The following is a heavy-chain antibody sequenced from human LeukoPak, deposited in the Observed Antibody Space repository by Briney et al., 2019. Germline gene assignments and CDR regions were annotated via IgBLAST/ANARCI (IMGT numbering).Heavy chain of an antibody. CDR3: ARGSKRGKLGYYYMDV. CDR2: MNPNSGNT. CDR1: GYTFTSYD. Sequence: GASVKVSCEASGYTFTSYDINWVRQATGQGLEWMGWMNPNSGNTGYAQKFQGRVTITRNTSISTAYMELSSLRSEDTAVYYCARGSKRGKLGYYYMDVWGKGTTVTVSS. D-gene: IGHD4-11*01. V-gene: IGHV1-8*03. J-gene: IGHJ6*03.